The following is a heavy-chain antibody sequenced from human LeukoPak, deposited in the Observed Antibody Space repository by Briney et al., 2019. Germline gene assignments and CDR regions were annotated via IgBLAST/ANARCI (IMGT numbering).Heavy chain of an antibody. Sequence: ASVEVSCKASGYTFTSYYMHWVRQAPGQGLEWMGIINPSGGSTSYAQKFQGRVTMTRDTSTSTVYMELSSLRSEDTAVYYCARDSSVAGDAFDIWGQGTMVTVPS. CDR3: ARDSSVAGDAFDI. D-gene: IGHD2-15*01. V-gene: IGHV1-46*03. CDR2: INPSGGST. J-gene: IGHJ3*02. CDR1: GYTFTSYY.